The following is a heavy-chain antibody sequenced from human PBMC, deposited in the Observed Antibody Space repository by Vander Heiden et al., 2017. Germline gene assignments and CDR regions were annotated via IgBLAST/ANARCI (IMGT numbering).Heavy chain of an antibody. CDR3: ARAYGSGSYYAY. D-gene: IGHD3-10*01. CDR2: INPSTGST. J-gene: IGHJ4*02. V-gene: IGHV1-46*01. CDR1: GYPFTSYF. Sequence: QVHLVQSRAVAQKPEASVKLSRKASGYPFTSYFKHWVRQAPGQGLEWMGLINPSTGSTTYAQKFQGRVTMTRDTSTSTVYMELSSLRSEDTAVYYCARAYGSGSYYAYWGQGTLVTVSS.